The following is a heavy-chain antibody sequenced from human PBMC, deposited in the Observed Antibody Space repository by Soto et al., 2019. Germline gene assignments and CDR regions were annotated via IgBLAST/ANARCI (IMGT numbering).Heavy chain of an antibody. CDR2: IYPGDSDT. J-gene: IGHJ5*02. D-gene: IGHD3-10*01. CDR1: GYSFTSYW. V-gene: IGHV5-51*01. Sequence: GESLKISCKGSGYSFTSYWIGWVRQMPGKGLEWMGIIYPGDSDTRYSPSFQGQVTISADKSISTAYLQWSSLKASDTATYYCARHSTVRGVGRWFDPWGQGTLVTVSS. CDR3: ARHSTVRGVGRWFDP.